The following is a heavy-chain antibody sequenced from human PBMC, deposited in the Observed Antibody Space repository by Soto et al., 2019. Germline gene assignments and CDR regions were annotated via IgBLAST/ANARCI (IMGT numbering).Heavy chain of an antibody. V-gene: IGHV4-59*01. CDR2: IYYSGST. CDR1: GGSISSYY. J-gene: IGHJ1*01. CDR3: AITTVTTLAEYFQH. Sequence: SETLSLTCTVSGGSISSYYWSWIRQPPGKGLEWIGYIYYSGSTNYNPSLKSRVTISVDRSKNQFSLKLSSVTAADTAVYYCAITTVTTLAEYFQHWGQGTLVTVSS. D-gene: IGHD4-17*01.